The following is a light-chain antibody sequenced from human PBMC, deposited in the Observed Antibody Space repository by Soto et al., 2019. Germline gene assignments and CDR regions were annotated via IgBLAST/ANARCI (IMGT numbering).Light chain of an antibody. V-gene: IGLV2-14*01. J-gene: IGLJ2*01. CDR3: SSYTSSITRV. CDR1: TSDVGAYNY. Sequence: QSALTQPASVSGSPGQSITISCTGTTSDVGAYNYVSWYQQHPGKAPKLLIYTVSNRPSGVSDRFSGSKSGNTASLTISGLQAEDEADYYCSSYTSSITRVFGGGTKLTVL. CDR2: TVS.